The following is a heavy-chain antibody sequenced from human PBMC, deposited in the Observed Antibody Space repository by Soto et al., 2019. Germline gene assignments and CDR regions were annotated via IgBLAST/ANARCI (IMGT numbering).Heavy chain of an antibody. V-gene: IGHV4-4*02. D-gene: IGHD2-8*02. J-gene: IGHJ5*02. CDR3: ATLRSSGPS. CDR2: IYHSGRT. Sequence: QVQLQESGPGLVEPSGTLSLTCTVSGESITSGWWTWVRQPPGKGLEWIGEIYHSGRTNYNPSLKSRVTLSVYKANAQFSLKLSSVTAADTAIYYCATLRSSGPSWGQGTLVTISS. CDR1: GESITSGW.